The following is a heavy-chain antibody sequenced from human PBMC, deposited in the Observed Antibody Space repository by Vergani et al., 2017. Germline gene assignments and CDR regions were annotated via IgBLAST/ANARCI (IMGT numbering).Heavy chain of an antibody. CDR2: INSYGSST. CDR1: GFTFSSYW. V-gene: IGHV3-74*01. CDR3: ARDPGSWYGLVY. Sequence: EVQLLESGGGLVQPGGSLRLSCAASGFTFSSYWMHWVRQAPGKGLVWVSRINSYGSSTSYADSVKGRFTISRDNAKNTLYLQMNSLRAEDTAVYYCARDPGSWYGLVYWGQGTLVTVSS. D-gene: IGHD6-13*01. J-gene: IGHJ4*02.